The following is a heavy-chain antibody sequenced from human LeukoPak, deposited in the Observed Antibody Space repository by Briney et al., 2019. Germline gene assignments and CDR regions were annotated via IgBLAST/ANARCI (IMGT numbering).Heavy chain of an antibody. J-gene: IGHJ4*02. D-gene: IGHD1-7*01. CDR3: AREDDWNYEDY. CDR2: MKGDGSDI. V-gene: IGHV3-74*01. CDR1: GFTFSSYW. Sequence: GGSLRLSCVASGFTFSSYWMYWVRQDPGKGLVWVSGMKGDGSDITYADSVKGRFTISRDNTKNTVYLQMNSLRAEDTAIYYCAREDDWNYEDYWGQGTLVTVSS.